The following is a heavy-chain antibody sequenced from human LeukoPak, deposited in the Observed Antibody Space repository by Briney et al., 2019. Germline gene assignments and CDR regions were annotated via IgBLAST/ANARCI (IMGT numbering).Heavy chain of an antibody. CDR1: GFTFSSYS. D-gene: IGHD6-19*01. V-gene: IGHV3-48*04. J-gene: IGHJ4*02. CDR3: ARSAVAGTWLLNY. CDR2: ISSSSSTI. Sequence: GGSLRLSCAPSGFTFSSYSMNWVRQAPGKGLEWVSYISSSSSTIYYADSVKGRFTISRDNAKNSLYLQMNSLRVEDTAVYYCARSAVAGTWLLNYWGQGTLVTVSS.